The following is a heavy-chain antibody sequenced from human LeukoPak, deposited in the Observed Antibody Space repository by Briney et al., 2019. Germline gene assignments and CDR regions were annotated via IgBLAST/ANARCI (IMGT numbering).Heavy chain of an antibody. V-gene: IGHV3-30-3*01. J-gene: IGHJ4*02. CDR3: ATHYYDSTGYYSPDQ. Sequence: PGGSLRLSCAASGFTFSSYAMHWVRQAPGKGLEWVALISSDGSNKYYADSVKGRFTISRDNSKNTQFLQVSSLRAEDTAIYYCATHYYDSTGYYSPDQWGQGTLVTVSS. D-gene: IGHD3-22*01. CDR2: ISSDGSNK. CDR1: GFTFSSYA.